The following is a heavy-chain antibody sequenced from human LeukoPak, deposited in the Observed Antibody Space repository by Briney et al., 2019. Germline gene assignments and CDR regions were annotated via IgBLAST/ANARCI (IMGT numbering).Heavy chain of an antibody. CDR2: IYYSGST. D-gene: IGHD3-10*01. CDR1: GGSISSYY. Sequence: PSETLSLNGTVSGGSISSYYWSWIRQPPGKGLEWIGYIYYSGSTNYNPSLKSRVTISVDTSKNRFSLKLNSVTAADTAVYYCARVEEGYGSGRRENSYYMDVWGKGTTVTISS. J-gene: IGHJ6*03. V-gene: IGHV4-59*01. CDR3: ARVEEGYGSGRRENSYYMDV.